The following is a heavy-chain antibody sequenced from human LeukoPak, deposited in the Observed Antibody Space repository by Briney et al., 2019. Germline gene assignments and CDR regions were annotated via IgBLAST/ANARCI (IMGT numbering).Heavy chain of an antibody. CDR3: ARGWINYDSYYYYMDV. J-gene: IGHJ6*03. CDR2: INHSGST. V-gene: IGHV4-34*01. D-gene: IGHD3-22*01. Sequence: PSETLSLTCAVYGGSFSGYYWSWIRQTPGKGLEWIGEINHSGSTNYNPSPKSRVTISVDTSKNQFSLKVSSVTAADTAVYYCARGWINYDSYYYYMDVWGKGTTVTISS. CDR1: GGSFSGYY.